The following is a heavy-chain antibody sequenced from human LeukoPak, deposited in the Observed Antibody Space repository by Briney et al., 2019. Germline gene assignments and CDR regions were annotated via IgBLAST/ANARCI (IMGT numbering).Heavy chain of an antibody. CDR3: ARSRDKRWYFDY. Sequence: GGSLRLSCAASGFTFSSYGMHWVRQAPGKGLEWVAFIRYDGSNKYYADSVKGRFTISRDNAKNSLYLQMNSLRAEDTAVYYCARSRDKRWYFDYWGQGTLVTVSS. CDR1: GFTFSSYG. V-gene: IGHV3-30*02. CDR2: IRYDGSNK. D-gene: IGHD4-23*01. J-gene: IGHJ4*02.